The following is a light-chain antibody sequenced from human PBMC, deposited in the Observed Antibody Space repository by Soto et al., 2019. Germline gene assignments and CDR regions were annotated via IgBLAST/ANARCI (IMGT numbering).Light chain of an antibody. V-gene: IGKV3-20*01. CDR1: QSVSNNY. Sequence: IVLTQSPGTLSLSPGERATLSCRASQSVSNNYLAWYQQKPGQAPRLLIYGASNRATGIPDRFSGSGSGTDFTLTISRLEPEDFAVYYCQQYGSSGTFGQGTKGEI. CDR3: QQYGSSGT. J-gene: IGKJ1*01. CDR2: GAS.